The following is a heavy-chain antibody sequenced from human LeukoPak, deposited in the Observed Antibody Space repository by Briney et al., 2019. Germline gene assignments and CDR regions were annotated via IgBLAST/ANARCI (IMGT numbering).Heavy chain of an antibody. Sequence: GGSLRLSCAASGFTVSSNYMSWVRQAPGKGLEWVSVIYSGGNTYYADSVKGRFTISRDNSNNTLYLQMNSLRAEDTAVYYCARGDRVGITTGHFDYWGQGSLVTVSS. CDR2: IYSGGNT. J-gene: IGHJ4*02. V-gene: IGHV3-53*01. CDR3: ARGDRVGITTGHFDY. D-gene: IGHD1-26*01. CDR1: GFTVSSNY.